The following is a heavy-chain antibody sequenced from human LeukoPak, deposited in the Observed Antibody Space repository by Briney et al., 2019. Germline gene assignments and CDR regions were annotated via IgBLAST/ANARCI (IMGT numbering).Heavy chain of an antibody. CDR1: GYTFTGYY. Sequence: ASVKVSCKASGYTFTGYYMHWVRQAPGQGLEWMGWINPNSGGTNYAQKFQGRVTMTRDTSTSTAYMELSRLRTDDTAVYYCARGGDDSSGGNDYWGQGTLVTVSS. V-gene: IGHV1-2*02. J-gene: IGHJ4*02. CDR2: INPNSGGT. D-gene: IGHD3-22*01. CDR3: ARGGDDSSGGNDY.